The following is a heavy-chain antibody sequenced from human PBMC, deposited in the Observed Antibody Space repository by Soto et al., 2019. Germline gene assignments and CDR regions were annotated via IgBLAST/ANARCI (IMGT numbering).Heavy chain of an antibody. Sequence: EVQLVESGGGLAQPGRSLRLSCAVSGFTFDDYAMHWVRQAPGKGLEWVSAIDWNSATTDYADSVKGRFTISRDNAKNSLYLQMNGLRAEDTALYYCARDVAPRPRYMDVWGKGTTVTVSS. CDR1: GFTFDDYA. CDR2: IDWNSATT. D-gene: IGHD6-6*01. J-gene: IGHJ6*03. CDR3: ARDVAPRPRYMDV. V-gene: IGHV3-9*01.